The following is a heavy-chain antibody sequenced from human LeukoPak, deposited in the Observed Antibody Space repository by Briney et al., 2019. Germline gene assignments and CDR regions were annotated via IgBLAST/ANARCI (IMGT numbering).Heavy chain of an antibody. Sequence: SETLSLTCTVSGGSISSYYWSWIRQPPGKGLEWIGYIYYSGSTNYNPSLKSRVTISVDTSKNQFSLKLSSVTAADTAVYYCARGPIAAAGKFDYWGQGTLVTVSS. D-gene: IGHD6-13*01. J-gene: IGHJ4*02. CDR2: IYYSGST. CDR1: GGSISSYY. CDR3: ARGPIAAAGKFDY. V-gene: IGHV4-59*01.